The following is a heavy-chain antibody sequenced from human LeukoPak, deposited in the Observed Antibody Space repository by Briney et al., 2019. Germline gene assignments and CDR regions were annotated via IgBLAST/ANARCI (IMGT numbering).Heavy chain of an antibody. D-gene: IGHD3-3*02. J-gene: IGHJ4*02. CDR3: TTGIDDEGGY. CDR2: IKTNAEGGTL. V-gene: IGHV3-15*07. Sequence: GGSLRLSCAASGFTYSNVWMDWVRQAPGKGLEWVGRIKTNAEGGTLDYTAPVKGRFTISRDDSKNTLYLQMDSLEVEDTGMYYCTTGIDDEGGYWGQGTLVTVSS. CDR1: GFTYSNVW.